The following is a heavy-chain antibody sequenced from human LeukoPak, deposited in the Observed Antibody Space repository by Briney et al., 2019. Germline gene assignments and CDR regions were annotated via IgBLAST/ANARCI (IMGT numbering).Heavy chain of an antibody. J-gene: IGHJ4*02. CDR3: TREGGAFSPFGF. CDR1: GGSIITTNW. V-gene: IGHV4-4*02. D-gene: IGHD1-26*01. CDR2: VHLNGAT. Sequence: SETLSLTCAVSGGSIITTNWWRWVRQPPGKGLEWIGEVHLNGATHYNPSLGSRVSMTIDKSKNHMSLKLTSVTAADTAIYYCTREGGAFSPFGFWGQGTLVTVSS.